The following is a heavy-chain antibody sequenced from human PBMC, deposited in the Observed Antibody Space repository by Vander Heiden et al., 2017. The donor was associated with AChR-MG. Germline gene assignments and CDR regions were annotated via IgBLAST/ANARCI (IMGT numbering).Heavy chain of an antibody. V-gene: IGHV3-21*01. CDR3: AREGRDILRAFDI. D-gene: IGHD2-15*01. J-gene: IGHJ3*02. CDR2: ISSSSSYI. CDR1: GFTFSSYS. Sequence: EVQLVESGGGLVKPGGSLRLSCAASGFTFSSYSMNWVRQAPGKGLEWVSSISSSSSYIYYADSVKGRFTISRDNAKNSLYLQMNSLRAEDTAVYYCAREGRDILRAFDIWGQGTMVTVSS.